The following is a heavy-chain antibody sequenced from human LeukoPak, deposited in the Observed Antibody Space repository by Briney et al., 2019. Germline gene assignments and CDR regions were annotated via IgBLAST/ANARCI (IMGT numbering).Heavy chain of an antibody. D-gene: IGHD2/OR15-2a*01. CDR1: GFTFRTYG. V-gene: IGHV3-30*03. CDR2: ISYDGNNK. J-gene: IGHJ4*02. Sequence: GRSLRLSCAASGFTFRTYGMHWVRQAPGKGLEWVAVISYDGNNKFYADSVKGRFTVSRDNSRNTVYLQLNSLRADDTAVYYCARDFESLHFFDYWGQGSLVTVSS. CDR3: ARDFESLHFFDY.